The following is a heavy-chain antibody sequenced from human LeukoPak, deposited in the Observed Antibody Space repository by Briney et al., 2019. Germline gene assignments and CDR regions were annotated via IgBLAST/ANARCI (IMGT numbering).Heavy chain of an antibody. Sequence: PGGSLRLSCAASGFTFSSYEMNWVRQAPGKGLEWVSYISSSGSTIYYADSVKGRFTISRDNAKNSLYLQMNSLRAEDTAVYYCARVTNYYGMDVWGRGTTVTVS. CDR2: ISSSGSTI. CDR1: GFTFSSYE. V-gene: IGHV3-48*03. J-gene: IGHJ6*02. D-gene: IGHD4-11*01. CDR3: ARVTNYYGMDV.